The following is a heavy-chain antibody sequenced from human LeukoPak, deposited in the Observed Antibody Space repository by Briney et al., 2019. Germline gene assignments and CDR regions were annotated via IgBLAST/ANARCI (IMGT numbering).Heavy chain of an antibody. CDR3: ARGEVAVAESFDY. V-gene: IGHV4-59*01. CDR1: GGSISSYY. D-gene: IGHD6-19*01. Sequence: KPSETLSLTCTVSGGSISSYYWSWIRQPPGKGLEWIGYIYYSGSTNYNPSLKSRVTISVDTSKNQFSLKLSSVTAADTAVHYCARGEVAVAESFDYWGQGTLVTVSS. J-gene: IGHJ4*02. CDR2: IYYSGST.